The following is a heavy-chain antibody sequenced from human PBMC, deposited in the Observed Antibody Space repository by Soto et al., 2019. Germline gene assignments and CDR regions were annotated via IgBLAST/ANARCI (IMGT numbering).Heavy chain of an antibody. CDR1: GGSFTNYA. V-gene: IGHV1-69*01. CDR3: ARVVGATLGNHFFS. D-gene: IGHD1-26*01. CDR2: VIPIFGTA. Sequence: VQLVQSGAEVKKPGSSVKVSCTASGGSFTNYAISWVRQAPGHGLEWMGGVIPIFGTATYAQKFQGRIAISADESTTTYYMELSSLTSEDTAVYYCARVVGATLGNHFFSWGQGTPVNVSS. J-gene: IGHJ1*01.